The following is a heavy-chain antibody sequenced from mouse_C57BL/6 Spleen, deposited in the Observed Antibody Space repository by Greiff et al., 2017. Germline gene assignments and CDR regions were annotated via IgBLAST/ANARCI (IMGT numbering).Heavy chain of an antibody. CDR2: IHPSDSDT. Sequence: VQLQQPGAELVKPGASVKVSCKASGYTFTSYWMHWVKQRPGQGLEWIGRIHPSDSDTNYNQKFKGKATLTGDKSSSTAYMQLSSLTSEDSAVYYCAIGPAPYAMDYWGQGTSVTVSS. V-gene: IGHV1-74*01. CDR3: AIGPAPYAMDY. J-gene: IGHJ4*01. CDR1: GYTFTSYW. D-gene: IGHD1-2*01.